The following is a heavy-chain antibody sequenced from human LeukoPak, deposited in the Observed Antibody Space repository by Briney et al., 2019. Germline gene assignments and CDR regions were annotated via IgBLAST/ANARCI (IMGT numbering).Heavy chain of an antibody. CDR1: GGSISSSSYY. CDR2: IYYSGST. D-gene: IGHD3-9*01. Sequence: SETLSLTCTVSGGSISSSSYYWGWIRQPPGKGLEWIGSIYYSGSTYYNPSLKSRVSISVDTSKNHFSLNVSSVTAADTAIYYCARLTAADDILTAYPFYYIDVWGKGTTVTISS. J-gene: IGHJ6*03. V-gene: IGHV4-39*07. CDR3: ARLTAADDILTAYPFYYIDV.